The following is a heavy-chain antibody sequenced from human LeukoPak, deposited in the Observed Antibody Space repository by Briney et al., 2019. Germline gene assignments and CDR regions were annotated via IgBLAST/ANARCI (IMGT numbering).Heavy chain of an antibody. CDR2: IRYDGSNK. V-gene: IGHV3-30*02. D-gene: IGHD6-19*01. J-gene: IGHJ4*02. CDR1: GFTVSSNE. CDR3: AKDRGLVAVAGTFDY. Sequence: GGSLRPSCAASGFTVSSNEMSWVRQAPGKGLEWVAFIRYDGSNKYYADSVKGRSTISRDNSKNTLYLQMNSLRAEDTAVYYCAKDRGLVAVAGTFDYWGQGTLVTVSS.